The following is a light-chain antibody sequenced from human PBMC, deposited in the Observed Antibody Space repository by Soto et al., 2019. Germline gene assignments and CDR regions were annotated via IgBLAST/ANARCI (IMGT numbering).Light chain of an antibody. CDR1: QSISSW. V-gene: IGKV1-5*03. CDR3: HQYSYYAT. Sequence: DIQMTQSPSTLSASVGDRVTITCRASQSISSWLAWYQQKPGKTPKLLIYKAPSLESGVPSRFIGSGSGTKFTLTVTSMQPEDFATYNCHQYSYYATFGQGTKVEIK. CDR2: KAP. J-gene: IGKJ1*01.